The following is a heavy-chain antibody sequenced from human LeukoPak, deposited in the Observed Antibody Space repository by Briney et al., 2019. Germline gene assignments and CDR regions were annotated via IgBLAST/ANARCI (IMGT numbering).Heavy chain of an antibody. CDR2: IRYDESYK. V-gene: IGHV3-30*02. Sequence: PGGSLRLSCAASGFTFSNFGMHWVRQAPGKGLEWVAFIRYDESYKYYADSVKGRFTISRDNSKSTLYLQMNSLRAEDTAVYYCAKLNYYYMDVWGKGTTVTISS. CDR3: AKLNYYYMDV. CDR1: GFTFSNFG. J-gene: IGHJ6*03.